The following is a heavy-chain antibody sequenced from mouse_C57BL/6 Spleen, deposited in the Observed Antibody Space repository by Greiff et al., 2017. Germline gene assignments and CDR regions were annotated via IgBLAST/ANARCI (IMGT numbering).Heavy chain of an antibody. J-gene: IGHJ3*01. CDR3: ARSGDYDVRAWFAY. CDR1: GYAFTNYL. Sequence: QVQLKESGAELVRPGTSVKVSCKASGYAFTNYLIEWVKQRPGQGLEWIGVFNPGSGGTNHNEKFKGKATLTADKSSRTAYMQLSSLTSEDSAVYFCARSGDYDVRAWFAYWGQGTLVTVSA. D-gene: IGHD2-4*01. V-gene: IGHV1-54*01. CDR2: FNPGSGGT.